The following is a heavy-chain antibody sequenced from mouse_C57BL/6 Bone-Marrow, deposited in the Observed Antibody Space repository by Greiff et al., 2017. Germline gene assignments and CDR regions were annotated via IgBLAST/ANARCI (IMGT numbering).Heavy chain of an antibody. CDR1: GYTFTSYG. CDR2: IYPRSGNT. D-gene: IGHD2-1*01. Sequence: QVQLQQSGAELARPGASVKLSCKASGYTFTSYGISWVKQRTGQGLEWIGEIYPRSGNTYYNEKFKGKATLTADKSSSTAYMELRGLTSEDSAVYVCARLDGNYFAWFAYWGQGTLVTVSA. J-gene: IGHJ3*01. V-gene: IGHV1-81*01. CDR3: ARLDGNYFAWFAY.